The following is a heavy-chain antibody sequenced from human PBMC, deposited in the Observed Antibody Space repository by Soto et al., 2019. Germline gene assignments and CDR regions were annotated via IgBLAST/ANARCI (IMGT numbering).Heavy chain of an antibody. V-gene: IGHV3-30*03. CDR2: ISYDGNEK. D-gene: IGHD3-22*01. CDR1: GFTFSNHG. Sequence: GSLRLSCEASGFTFSNHGIHWIRQAPGKGLDWVADISYDGNEKFYADSVKGRFTISRDNYRNTVYLQMNSLRAEDTAVYYCMSNRGYNYYYRMDVWGQGTTVIVSS. J-gene: IGHJ6*02. CDR3: MSNRGYNYYYRMDV.